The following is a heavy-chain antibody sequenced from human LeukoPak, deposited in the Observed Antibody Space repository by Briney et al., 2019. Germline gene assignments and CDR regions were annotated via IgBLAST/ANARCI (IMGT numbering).Heavy chain of an antibody. J-gene: IGHJ4*02. Sequence: GGSLRLSCAASGFTFSDYYMSRIRQAPGKGLEWVSYISTSATTIFYADSVKGRFTISRDNAKNSPYLQMNSLRAEDTAVYYCARDLRGYTYGSFDYWGQGTLVTVSS. CDR1: GFTFSDYY. V-gene: IGHV3-11*04. D-gene: IGHD5-18*01. CDR3: ARDLRGYTYGSFDY. CDR2: ISTSATTI.